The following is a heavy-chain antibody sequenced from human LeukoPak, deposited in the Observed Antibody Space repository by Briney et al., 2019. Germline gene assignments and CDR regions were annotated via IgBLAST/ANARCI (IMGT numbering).Heavy chain of an antibody. CDR2: IFYSGST. V-gene: IGHV4-39*01. CDR1: GRSINRSSRYY. Sequence: SETLSLNCTVAGRSINRSSRYYWGWIRQPSGKWLEWLGSIFYSGSTYCNPSLKSRVTISVDTSNNQFSLRLTSVTAADTAVYYCARHVPSTIFFSWFDPWGQGTRVTVSS. J-gene: IGHJ5*02. D-gene: IGHD3-3*01. CDR3: ARHVPSTIFFSWFDP.